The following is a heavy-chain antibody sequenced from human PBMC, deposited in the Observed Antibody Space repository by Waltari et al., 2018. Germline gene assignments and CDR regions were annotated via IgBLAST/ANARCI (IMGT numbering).Heavy chain of an antibody. CDR1: GGSISSGGYS. Sequence: QVQLQESGPGLVKPSQTLSLTCTVSGGSISSGGYSWSWIRQHPGKGLEWLGYIYYSGSTDYNPSLKSRVTISVDTSKNQCALKLSSVTAADTAVYYCASEEDLDYWGQGTLVTVSS. CDR2: IYYSGST. CDR3: ASEEDLDY. J-gene: IGHJ4*02. V-gene: IGHV4-31*03.